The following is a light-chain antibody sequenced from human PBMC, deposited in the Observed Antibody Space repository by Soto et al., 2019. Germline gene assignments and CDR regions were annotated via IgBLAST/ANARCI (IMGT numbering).Light chain of an antibody. CDR2: DAS. Sequence: EIVMTQSPAALSVSPGERATLSCRASQGIGSTLAWYQQKPGQTPKLLIYDASTRATGVPTRFSGSRSGAEFTLTINSLQAEDVAVYYCQQYYSTPRTFGQGTKV. CDR3: QQYYSTPRT. V-gene: IGKV3-15*01. J-gene: IGKJ1*01. CDR1: QGIGST.